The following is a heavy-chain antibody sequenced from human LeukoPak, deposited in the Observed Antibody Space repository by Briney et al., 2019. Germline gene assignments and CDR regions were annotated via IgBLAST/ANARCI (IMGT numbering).Heavy chain of an antibody. D-gene: IGHD3-22*01. J-gene: IGHJ3*02. CDR3: ARVDPNYYDSSGYWWGAFDI. V-gene: IGHV1-24*01. CDR2: FDPEDGET. CDR1: GYTLTELS. Sequence: ASVKVSCKVSGYTLTELSMHWVRQAPGKGLEWMGGFDPEDGETIYAQKFQGRVTMTEDTSTDTAYMELSSLRSEDTAVYYCARVDPNYYDSSGYWWGAFDIWGQGTMVTVSS.